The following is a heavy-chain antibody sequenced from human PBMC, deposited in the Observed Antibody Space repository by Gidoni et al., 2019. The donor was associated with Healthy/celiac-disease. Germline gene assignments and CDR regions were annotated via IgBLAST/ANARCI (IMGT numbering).Heavy chain of an antibody. D-gene: IGHD3-22*01. CDR3: ARDHLHYYDKDPDAFDI. CDR2: IWYDGSKK. Sequence: QVQLVESGGGVVQPGRSLRLSCAASGFTFSRYGMHWVRQAPGKGLEWVAVIWYDGSKKYYADSVKGRFTISRDNFKNTLYLQMNSLRAEDTAVYYCARDHLHYYDKDPDAFDIWGQGTMVTVSS. J-gene: IGHJ3*02. V-gene: IGHV3-33*01. CDR1: GFTFSRYG.